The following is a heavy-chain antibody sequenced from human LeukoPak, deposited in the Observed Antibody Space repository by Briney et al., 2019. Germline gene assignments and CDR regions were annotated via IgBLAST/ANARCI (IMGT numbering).Heavy chain of an antibody. J-gene: IGHJ4*02. Sequence: SETLSLTCTVSGGSISSSSYYWGWIRQPPGKGLEWTGGMHYSGIIHYNPSLKSRVTISVDTSKNQFSLKLSSVTAADTAVYYCASVYDGRYFDYWGQGTLVTVSS. D-gene: IGHD5/OR15-5a*01. CDR3: ASVYDGRYFDY. V-gene: IGHV4-39*01. CDR2: MHYSGII. CDR1: GGSISSSSYY.